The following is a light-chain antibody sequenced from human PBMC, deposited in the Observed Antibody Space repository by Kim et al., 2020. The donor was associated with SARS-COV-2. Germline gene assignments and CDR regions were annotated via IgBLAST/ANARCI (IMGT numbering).Light chain of an antibody. V-gene: IGKV3-20*01. CDR3: QHFGGSSYT. Sequence: EIVLTQSPGTLSLSPGERATLSCRASQSIDSGFLAWYQHKPGQAPTLLIYEASSMAAGIPDRFSGSGAGTDFTLTISRLEPEDFGVYYCQHFGGSSYTFGQGTKLDIK. CDR2: EAS. J-gene: IGKJ2*01. CDR1: QSIDSGF.